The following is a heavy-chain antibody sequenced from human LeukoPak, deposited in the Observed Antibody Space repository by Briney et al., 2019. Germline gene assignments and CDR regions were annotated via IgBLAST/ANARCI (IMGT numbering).Heavy chain of an antibody. CDR1: GDSISSSKYY. D-gene: IGHD5-24*01. CDR2: IYNSGST. J-gene: IGHJ3*02. Sequence: PSETLSLTCTVSGDSISSSKYYWAWVRQPPGKGLEWIGSIYNSGSTYYNPSLKSRVTISVDTSKNQFSLKLSSVTAADTAVYYCARGAGSTISNDAFDMWGQGTMVSVSS. CDR3: ARGAGSTISNDAFDM. V-gene: IGHV4-39*07.